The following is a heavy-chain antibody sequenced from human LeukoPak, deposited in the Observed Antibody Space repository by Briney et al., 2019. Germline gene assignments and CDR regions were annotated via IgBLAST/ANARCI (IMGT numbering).Heavy chain of an antibody. V-gene: IGHV3-48*01. D-gene: IGHD2-2*01. Sequence: GGSLRLSCAASGFTFSSYSMNWVPQAPGKGLEWVSYISSSSSTIYYADSVKGRFTISRDNAKNSLYLQMNSLRAEDTAVYYCARDTGSTSSYGSDYWGQGTLVTVSS. CDR3: ARDTGSTSSYGSDY. CDR1: GFTFSSYS. J-gene: IGHJ4*02. CDR2: ISSSSSTI.